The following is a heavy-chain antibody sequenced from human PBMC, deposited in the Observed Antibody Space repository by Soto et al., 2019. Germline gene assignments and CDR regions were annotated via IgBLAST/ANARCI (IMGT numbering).Heavy chain of an antibody. CDR3: ARVDSSGSYFDS. V-gene: IGHV4-61*01. CDR2: IYYTGST. D-gene: IGHD3-22*01. Sequence: SETLSLTCTVSGGSISSSSYYWSWIRQPPGKGLEWIAYIYYTGSTNYNPSLKSRVTLSADTSKNQFSLNLSSVTAADTAMYYCARVDSSGSYFDSWGQGTLVTVSS. CDR1: GGSISSSSYY. J-gene: IGHJ4*02.